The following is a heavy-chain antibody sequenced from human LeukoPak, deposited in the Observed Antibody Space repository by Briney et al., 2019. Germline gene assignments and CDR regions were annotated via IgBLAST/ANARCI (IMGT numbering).Heavy chain of an antibody. V-gene: IGHV3-66*01. D-gene: IGHD2-21*02. CDR3: VRGGGAFCGNDCYRNFDY. J-gene: IGHJ4*02. CDR1: GFTVSSTY. CDR2: IYSGGST. Sequence: GGSVRLSCGACGFTVSSTYMNGVRQATGKGGEGVSDIYSGGSTYYATSVKGRFTSSRDNSKSTLYLQMNRLRAEDTAVYYCVRGGGAFCGNDCYRNFDYWGQGTLVTVSS.